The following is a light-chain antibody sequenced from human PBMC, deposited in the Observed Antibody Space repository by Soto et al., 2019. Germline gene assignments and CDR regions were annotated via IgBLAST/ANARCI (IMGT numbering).Light chain of an antibody. J-gene: IGLJ1*01. CDR1: SSDVGGYNY. V-gene: IGLV2-8*01. CDR2: EVS. Sequence: QSVLTKPPSASGSPGQSVTISCTGTSSDVGGYNYVSWYQQHPGKAPKLMIYEVSKRPSGVPDRFSGSKSGNTASLTVSGLQADDEADYSCSSYGGSNTFGVFGTGTKVTVL. CDR3: SSYGGSNTFGV.